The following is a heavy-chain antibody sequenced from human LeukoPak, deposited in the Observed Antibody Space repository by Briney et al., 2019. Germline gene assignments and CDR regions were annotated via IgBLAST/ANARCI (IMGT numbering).Heavy chain of an antibody. CDR2: IIPIFGTA. V-gene: IGHV1-69*13. CDR1: GGTFSSYA. Sequence: GASVKVSCKASGGTFSSYAISWVRQAPGQGLEWMGGIIPIFGTANYAQKFQGRVTIPADESTSTAYMELSSLRSEDTAVYYCARETVSSGWYRYWFDPWGQGTLVTVSS. J-gene: IGHJ5*02. D-gene: IGHD6-19*01. CDR3: ARETVSSGWYRYWFDP.